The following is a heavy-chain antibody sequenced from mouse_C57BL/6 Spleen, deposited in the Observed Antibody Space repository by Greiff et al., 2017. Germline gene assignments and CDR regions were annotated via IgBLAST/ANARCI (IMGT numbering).Heavy chain of an antibody. CDR3: ARHEEGAYGNLYYYAMDY. J-gene: IGHJ4*01. CDR2: FYPGSGSI. Sequence: VKVVESGAELVKPGASVKLSCKASGYTFTEYTIHWVKQRSGQGLEWIGWFYPGSGSIKYNEKFKDKATLTADKFSSTVYMELSRLTSEDSAVYFCARHEEGAYGNLYYYAMDYWGQGTSVTVSS. CDR1: GYTFTEYT. V-gene: IGHV1-62-2*01. D-gene: IGHD2-1*01.